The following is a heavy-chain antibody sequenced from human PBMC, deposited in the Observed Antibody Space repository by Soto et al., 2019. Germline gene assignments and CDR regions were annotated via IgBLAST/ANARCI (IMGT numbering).Heavy chain of an antibody. CDR2: IYYSGST. Sequence: SETLSLTCTVSGGSISSSSYYWGWIRQPPGKGLEWIGSIYYSGSTYYNPSLKSRVTISVDTSKNQFSLKLSSVTAADPAVYYCARREDIVVVVAAGHAFDIWGQGTMVTVSS. J-gene: IGHJ3*02. CDR3: ARREDIVVVVAAGHAFDI. D-gene: IGHD2-15*01. CDR1: GGSISSSSYY. V-gene: IGHV4-39*01.